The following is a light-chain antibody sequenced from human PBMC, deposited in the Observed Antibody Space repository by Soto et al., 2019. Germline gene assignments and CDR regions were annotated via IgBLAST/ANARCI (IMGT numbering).Light chain of an antibody. CDR2: AAS. V-gene: IGKV3-20*01. CDR1: QSVSSSY. Sequence: EIVLTQSPGTLSLSPGERATLPCRASQSVSSSYLAWYQQKPGQAPRFLIYAASSRATGIPDRFSGSGSGTDFTLTISKLEPEDFAVYYCHQCLSSRTFGQGTKVEIK. J-gene: IGKJ1*01. CDR3: HQCLSSRT.